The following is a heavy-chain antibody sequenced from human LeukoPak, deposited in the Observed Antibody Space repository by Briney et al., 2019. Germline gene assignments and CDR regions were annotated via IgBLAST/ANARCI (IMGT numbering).Heavy chain of an antibody. CDR2: IIPIFGTA. J-gene: IGHJ3*02. V-gene: IGHV1-69*01. D-gene: IGHD3-22*01. Sequence: ASVTVSFTASGGTFSSYAISWVRQAPGQGLEWMGGIIPIFGTANYAQKFQGRVTITADESTSTAYMELSSLRSEDTAVYYCARGGITMIVVVITPDAFDIWGQGTMVTVSS. CDR3: ARGGITMIVVVITPDAFDI. CDR1: GGTFSSYA.